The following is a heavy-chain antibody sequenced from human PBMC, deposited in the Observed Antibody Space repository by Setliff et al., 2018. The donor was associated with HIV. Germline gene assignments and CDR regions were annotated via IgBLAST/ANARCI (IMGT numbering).Heavy chain of an antibody. D-gene: IGHD2-21*01. CDR3: ARPHCGRGGGAYFDP. J-gene: IGHJ5*02. V-gene: IGHV4-39*01. CDR2: RLDGRVT. Sequence: KTSETLSLTCTVSGDSITSCHFYWGWIRQAPGKGLEWIWNRLDGRVTIFNPSIRGRVTISVAASKTQVSLNLRSVTAADSAVYHCARPHCGRGGGAYFDPWGQGMLVTVSS. CDR1: GDSITSCHFY.